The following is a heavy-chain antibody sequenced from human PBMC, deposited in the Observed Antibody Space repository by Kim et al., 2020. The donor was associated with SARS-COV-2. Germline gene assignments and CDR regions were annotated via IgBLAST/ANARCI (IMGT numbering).Heavy chain of an antibody. CDR2: VHYTGAT. D-gene: IGHD3-9*01. J-gene: IGHJ5*02. CDR1: GGSIMGSGFH. V-gene: IGHV4-39*07. Sequence: SETLSLTYSVSGGSIMGSGFHWGWVRQAPGKGLEWIGSVHYTGATYYHVSLRSRVTISVDTSMNQFSLTLASVTAADTAVYYCVTSSDSALLTGYLQGGWIDPWGQGALVTVSS. CDR3: VTSSDSALLTGYLQGGWIDP.